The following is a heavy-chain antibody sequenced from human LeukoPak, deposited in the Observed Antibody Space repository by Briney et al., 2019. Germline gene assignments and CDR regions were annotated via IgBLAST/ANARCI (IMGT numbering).Heavy chain of an antibody. CDR2: IIPIFGTA. CDR3: ARVGRIVVVIGAFDI. CDR1: GYTFTGYY. Sequence: TVKVSCKASGYTFTGYYMHWVRQAPGQGLEWMGGIIPIFGTANYAQKFQGRVTITADESTSTAYMELSSLRSEDTAVYYCARVGRIVVVIGAFDIWGQGTMVTVSS. J-gene: IGHJ3*02. V-gene: IGHV1-69*13. D-gene: IGHD3-22*01.